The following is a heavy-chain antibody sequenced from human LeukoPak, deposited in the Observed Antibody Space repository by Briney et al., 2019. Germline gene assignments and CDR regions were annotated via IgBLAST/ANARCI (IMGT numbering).Heavy chain of an antibody. CDR2: FDPEDGET. V-gene: IGHV1-24*01. CDR1: GYTLTELS. Sequence: GASVKVSCKVSGYTLTELSMHWVRQAPGKGLEWMGGFDPEDGETIYAQKFQGRVTMTEDTSTDTAYMELSSLRSEDTAVYYCATVQEGFGVVTYDYWGQGTLVTVSS. CDR3: ATVQEGFGVVTYDY. J-gene: IGHJ4*02. D-gene: IGHD3-3*01.